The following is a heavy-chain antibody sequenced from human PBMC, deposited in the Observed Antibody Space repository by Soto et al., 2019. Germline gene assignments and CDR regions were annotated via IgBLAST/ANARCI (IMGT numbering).Heavy chain of an antibody. CDR1: GGTFSSYA. D-gene: IGHD2-2*01. Sequence: QVQLVQSGAEVKKPGSSVKVSCKASGGTFSSYAISWVRQAPGQGLEWMGGIIPIFGTANYAQKFQGRVTITADESTSTAYMELSSLRSEDTAVYYCARSNIGVVPAAPYTWFDPWGQGTLVTVSS. V-gene: IGHV1-69*01. CDR2: IIPIFGTA. J-gene: IGHJ5*02. CDR3: ARSNIGVVPAAPYTWFDP.